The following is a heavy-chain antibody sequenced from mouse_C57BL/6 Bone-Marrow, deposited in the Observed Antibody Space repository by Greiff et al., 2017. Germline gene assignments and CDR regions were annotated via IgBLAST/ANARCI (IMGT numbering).Heavy chain of an antibody. CDR1: GFNIKDYY. D-gene: IGHD2-4*01. Sequence: VQLQQSGAELVRPGASVKLSCTASGFNIKDYYMHWVKQRPEQGLEWIGRIDPEDGDTEYAPKFQGKATMTVDTSSNTAYLQLSSLTSEDTAVYYCTTEGYDYDGDYAMDYWGQGTSVTVSS. V-gene: IGHV14-1*01. CDR2: IDPEDGDT. CDR3: TTEGYDYDGDYAMDY. J-gene: IGHJ4*01.